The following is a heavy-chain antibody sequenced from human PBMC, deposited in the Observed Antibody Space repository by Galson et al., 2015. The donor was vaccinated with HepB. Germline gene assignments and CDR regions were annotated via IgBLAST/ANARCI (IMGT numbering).Heavy chain of an antibody. V-gene: IGHV3-11*04. CDR3: AALRDFFDI. D-gene: IGHD3-3*01. Sequence: SLRLSCAASGFTFSDYYMSWIRQAPGKGLEWVSYISSSGSTIYYADSVNGRFTISRDNSKNTLYLQMNSLRAEDTAVYYCAALRDFFDIWGQGTMVTVSS. CDR2: ISSSGSTI. CDR1: GFTFSDYY. J-gene: IGHJ3*02.